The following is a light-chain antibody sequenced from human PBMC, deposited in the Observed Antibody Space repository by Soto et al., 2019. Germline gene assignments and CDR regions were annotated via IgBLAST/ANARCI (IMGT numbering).Light chain of an antibody. Sequence: QSVLTQPASVSGSPGQSITISCTGTSSDVGDYNYVSWYQQHPGKAPKHMIYDVTNRPSGVSNRFSGSKSGNTASLTIPGLQAEDEADYYCSSHSSSSTPYVFGTGTKLTVL. J-gene: IGLJ1*01. V-gene: IGLV2-14*01. CDR2: DVT. CDR3: SSHSSSSTPYV. CDR1: SSDVGDYNY.